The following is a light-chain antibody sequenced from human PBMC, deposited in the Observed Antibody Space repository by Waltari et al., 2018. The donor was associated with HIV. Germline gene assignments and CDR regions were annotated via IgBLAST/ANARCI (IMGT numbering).Light chain of an antibody. CDR2: EVR. CDR3: TSYASSSSLL. V-gene: IGLV2-14*01. J-gene: IGLJ2*01. Sequence: SALTHPATASESPVPSITISCTGGSNDVGGYNHDPWYHHIPGKAPKLIMYEVRNRPSGVSNRFSGSKSGNTASPTISGLQAEDEADYFCTSYASSSSLLFGGGTKLTVL. CDR1: SNDVGGYNH.